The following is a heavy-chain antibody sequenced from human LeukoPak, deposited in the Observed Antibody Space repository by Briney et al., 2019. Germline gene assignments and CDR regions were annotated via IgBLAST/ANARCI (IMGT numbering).Heavy chain of an antibody. D-gene: IGHD3-10*01. CDR1: GFTFSSYS. CDR3: TRQAYYNFDY. J-gene: IGHJ4*02. CDR2: ISSSSSTI. V-gene: IGHV3-48*02. Sequence: GGSLRLSCAASGFTFSSYSMNWVRQAPGKGLEWVSYISSSSSTIYYADSVKGRFTISRDNSKNTFYLQMDSLRNEDTAVYYCTRQAYYNFDYWGQGTLVTVSS.